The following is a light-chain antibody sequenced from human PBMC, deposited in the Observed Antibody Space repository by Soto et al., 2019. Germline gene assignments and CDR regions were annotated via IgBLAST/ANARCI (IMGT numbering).Light chain of an antibody. CDR3: QQYNSYPWP. V-gene: IGKV1-5*01. CDR1: QTTSTW. CDR2: DAS. J-gene: IGKJ1*01. Sequence: DIQMTQSPSTLSASVGDRVTITCRASQTTSTWLAWYQQKPGKAPKFLIYDASSLETGVPSRFSGSGSGTEFTLTISSLQPDDSASYYCQQYNSYPWPFGQGTKVESK.